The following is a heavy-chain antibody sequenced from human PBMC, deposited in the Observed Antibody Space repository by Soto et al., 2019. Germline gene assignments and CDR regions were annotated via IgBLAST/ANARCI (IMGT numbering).Heavy chain of an antibody. CDR2: IYYSGST. D-gene: IGHD3-16*02. Sequence: QVQLQESGPGLVKPSETLSLTCTVSGGSISSYYWSWIRQPPGKGLEWIGYIYYSGSTNYNPSLKSRVTITVDTFKNQFPPKLDSVTGSDPAVYYWARGSPNTFGGVIGPFHLDYWGQGTLVTVSS. V-gene: IGHV4-59*01. CDR1: GGSISSYY. CDR3: ARGSPNTFGGVIGPFHLDY. J-gene: IGHJ4*02.